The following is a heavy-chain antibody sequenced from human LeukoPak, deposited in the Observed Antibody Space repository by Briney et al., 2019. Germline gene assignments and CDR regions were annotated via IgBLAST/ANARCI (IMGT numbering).Heavy chain of an antibody. CDR3: ARGSVWDSSGYPDY. Sequence: SETLSLTCAVYGGSFSGYYWSWIRQPPGKGLEWIGEINHSGSTNYNPSLKSRVTISVDTSKNQFSLKLSSGTAADTAVYYCARGSVWDSSGYPDYGAQGTRVTVSS. D-gene: IGHD3-22*01. V-gene: IGHV4-34*01. CDR1: GGSFSGYY. J-gene: IGHJ4*02. CDR2: INHSGST.